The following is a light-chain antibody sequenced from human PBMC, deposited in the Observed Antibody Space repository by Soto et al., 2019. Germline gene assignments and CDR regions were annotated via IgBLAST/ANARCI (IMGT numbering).Light chain of an antibody. V-gene: IGLV2-14*01. CDR2: DVS. J-gene: IGLJ1*01. CDR1: SSDVGAYNY. Sequence: QSVLTQPASVSGSPGQWITISCPGTSSDVGAYNYVSWYQQHPGKAPKLMIYDVSNRPSGVSNRFSGSKSGNTASLTISGLQAEDEADYYCNSYTNSDAYVFGAGTKVTVL. CDR3: NSYTNSDAYV.